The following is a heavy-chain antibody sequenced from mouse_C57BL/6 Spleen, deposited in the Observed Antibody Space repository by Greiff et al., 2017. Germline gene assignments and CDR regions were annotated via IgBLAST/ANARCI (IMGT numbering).Heavy chain of an antibody. CDR1: GYTLTSYW. J-gene: IGHJ2*01. CDR3: ARRGYCSTFDY. D-gene: IGHD1-1*01. Sequence: VQLQQPGTELVKPGASVKLSCKASGYTLTSYWMHWVKQRPGQGLEWIGNINPSNGGTNYNEKFKSKATLTVDKSSSTAYMQLSSLTADDSAVYYCARRGYCSTFDYWGQGTTLTVSS. CDR2: INPSNGGT. V-gene: IGHV1-53*01.